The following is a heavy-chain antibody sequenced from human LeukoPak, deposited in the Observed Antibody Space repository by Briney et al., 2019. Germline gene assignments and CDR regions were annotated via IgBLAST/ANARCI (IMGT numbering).Heavy chain of an antibody. D-gene: IGHD3-9*01. CDR1: GGSISSYY. CDR2: IYYSGST. V-gene: IGHV4-59*01. Sequence: PSETLSLTCTVSGGSISSYYWSWIRQPPGKGLEWIGYIYYSGSTNYNPSLRSRVTISVDTSKNQFSLKVRSVTAADTAVYYRARGSKGQILRYFDWSPYYFDYWGQGTLVTVSS. CDR3: ARGSKGQILRYFDWSPYYFDY. J-gene: IGHJ4*02.